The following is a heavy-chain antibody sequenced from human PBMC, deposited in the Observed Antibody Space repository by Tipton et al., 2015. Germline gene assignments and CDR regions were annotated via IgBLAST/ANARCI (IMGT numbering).Heavy chain of an antibody. J-gene: IGHJ4*02. D-gene: IGHD4-23*01. CDR3: ARARGRHGGLFDS. Sequence: TLSLTCTVSGGSVSTSNYYWGWIRQSPGKGLEWIGYISYSGSTNYNPSLKSRVTISVDTSKTQFSLKMNSMTASDTAVYYCARARGRHGGLFDSWGQGILVTVSP. V-gene: IGHV4-61*01. CDR1: GGSVSTSNYY. CDR2: ISYSGST.